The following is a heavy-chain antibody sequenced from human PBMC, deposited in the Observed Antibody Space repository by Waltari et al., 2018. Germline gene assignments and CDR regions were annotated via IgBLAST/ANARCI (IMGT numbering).Heavy chain of an antibody. J-gene: IGHJ2*01. CDR2: IIPIFGTA. CDR3: ARVRYDILTGYTRGGWYFDL. CDR1: GGTFSSYA. Sequence: QVQLVQSGAEVKQPGSSVKVSCKASGGTFSSYAISWVRQPPGQGLEWMGRIIPIFGTANYAQKFKGRVTITAEKSTSTAYMELSSLRSEDTAVYYCARVRYDILTGYTRGGWYFDLWGRGTLVTVSS. D-gene: IGHD3-9*01. V-gene: IGHV1-69*08.